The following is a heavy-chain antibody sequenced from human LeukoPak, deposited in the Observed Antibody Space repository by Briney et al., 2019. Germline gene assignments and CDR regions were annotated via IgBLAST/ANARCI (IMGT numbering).Heavy chain of an antibody. CDR2: IKSKTDGGTT. V-gene: IGHV3-15*01. CDR1: GFTFSNAW. Sequence: GGSLRLSCAASGFTFSNAWMSWVRQAPGKGLEWVGRIKSKTDGGTTDYAAPVKGRFTISRDDSKNTLYLQMNSLKTEDTAVYYCTTVVERYCSSTSCYYWGQGTLVTVSS. D-gene: IGHD2-2*01. J-gene: IGHJ4*02. CDR3: TTVVERYCSSTSCYY.